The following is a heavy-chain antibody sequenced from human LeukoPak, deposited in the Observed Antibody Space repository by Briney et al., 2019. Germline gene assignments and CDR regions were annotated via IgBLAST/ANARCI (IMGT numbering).Heavy chain of an antibody. CDR2: MFYRGTT. CDR3: ARDYQGGYGDKTVDY. Sequence: PSETLSLTCTVSGGSISTHFYYWGWIRQTPGKGLEWIGNMFYRGTTYYNPSLNSRVSMSIDTSKNQFSLRLTSVTAADTAVYYCARDYQGGYGDKTVDYWGQGTLVTVSS. J-gene: IGHJ4*02. D-gene: IGHD5-18*01. V-gene: IGHV4-39*07. CDR1: GGSISTHFYY.